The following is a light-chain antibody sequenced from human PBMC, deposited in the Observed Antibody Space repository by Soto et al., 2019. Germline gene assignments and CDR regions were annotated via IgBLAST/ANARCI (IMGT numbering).Light chain of an antibody. CDR2: EVS. CDR1: SNDVGGYNY. CDR3: SSYTVSTPVV. Sequence: QSALTQPASVSGSPGQSITISCTGTSNDVGGYNYVSWYQQHPGKAPKVMIYEVSNRPSGVSNRFSGSKSGNTASLTISGLQAEDEADYYCSSYTVSTPVVFGGGTKLTVL. J-gene: IGLJ3*02. V-gene: IGLV2-14*03.